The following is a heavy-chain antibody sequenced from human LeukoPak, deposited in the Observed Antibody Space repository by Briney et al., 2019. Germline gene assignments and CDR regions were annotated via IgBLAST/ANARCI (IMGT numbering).Heavy chain of an antibody. V-gene: IGHV4-38-2*02. Sequence: SETLSLTCTVSGYSISSGYYWGWIRQPPGKGLEWIGSIYHSGSTYYNPSLKSRVTISVDTSKNQFSLKLSPVTAADTAVYYCARLRVRGVTPRPPYYYMDVWGKGTTVTISS. CDR1: GYSISSGYY. J-gene: IGHJ6*03. CDR2: IYHSGST. D-gene: IGHD3-10*01. CDR3: ARLRVRGVTPRPPYYYMDV.